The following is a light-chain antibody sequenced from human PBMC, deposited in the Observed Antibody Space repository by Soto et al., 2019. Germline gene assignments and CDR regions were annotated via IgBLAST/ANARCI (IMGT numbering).Light chain of an antibody. CDR2: ATS. CDR1: QSISSNF. V-gene: IGKV3D-20*02. Sequence: EIVLTQSPGTLSLSPGQRATLSCRASQSISSNFLAWYQQKPGQAPRLLIYATSSRATGIPGRFSGSGSGTDFTLTISRLEPEDFATYYCQQLNSYPLTFGGGTKVDIK. CDR3: QQLNSYPLT. J-gene: IGKJ4*01.